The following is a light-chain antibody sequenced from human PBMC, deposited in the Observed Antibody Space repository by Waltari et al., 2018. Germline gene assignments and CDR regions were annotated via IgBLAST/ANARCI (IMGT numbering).Light chain of an antibody. V-gene: IGLV2-14*01. CDR3: SSYTRSHTYV. Sequence: QSALTQPASVSGSPGQSITISCTGTNNDVGAYNFVSWYQQHPGKAPKLMIHQVSNRPSGVSTRFSGSKSGNTASLTISGLQAEDEADYHCSSYTRSHTYVFGPGTTVTVL. J-gene: IGLJ1*01. CDR2: QVS. CDR1: NNDVGAYNF.